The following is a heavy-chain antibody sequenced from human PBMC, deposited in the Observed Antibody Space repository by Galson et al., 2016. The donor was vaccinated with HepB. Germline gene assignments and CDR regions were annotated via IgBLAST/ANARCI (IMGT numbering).Heavy chain of an antibody. Sequence: SLRLSCAASGFTLSSYRINWVRQAPGKGLEWVSSISRGGTYKYYAVSVEGRFTISRDNAKNSLYLQMNSLRAEDTAVYFCARDKSNGYSDAFDMWGQGTMVTVSS. V-gene: IGHV3-21*01. CDR2: ISRGGTYK. D-gene: IGHD3-22*01. CDR3: ARDKSNGYSDAFDM. CDR1: GFTLSSYR. J-gene: IGHJ3*02.